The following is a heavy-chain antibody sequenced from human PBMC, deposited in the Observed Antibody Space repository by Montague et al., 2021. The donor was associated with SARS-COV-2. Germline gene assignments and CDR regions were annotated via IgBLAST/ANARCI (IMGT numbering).Heavy chain of an antibody. D-gene: IGHD3-22*01. J-gene: IGHJ4*02. Sequence: QSGSTNYNPSLNSRVTISLDKSKNHFSLKLSSLAAADTAVYYCATLYYYDSIGYIRPSSYTDYWGQGTLVTVSS. V-gene: IGHV4-4*02. CDR2: QSGST. CDR3: ATLYYYDSIGYIRPSSYTDY.